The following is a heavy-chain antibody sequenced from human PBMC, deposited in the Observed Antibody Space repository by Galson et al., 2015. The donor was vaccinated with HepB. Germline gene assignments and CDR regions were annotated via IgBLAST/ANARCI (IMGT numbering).Heavy chain of an antibody. J-gene: IGHJ6*02. Sequence: SLRLSCAASGFTFSSYAMSWVRQAPGKGLEWVSAISGSGGSTYYADSVKGRFTISRDNSKNTLYLQMNSLRAEDTAVYYCAKTAVASELALDHYGMDVWGQGTTVTVSS. CDR2: ISGSGGST. V-gene: IGHV3-23*01. CDR1: GFTFSSYA. D-gene: IGHD6-19*01. CDR3: AKTAVASELALDHYGMDV.